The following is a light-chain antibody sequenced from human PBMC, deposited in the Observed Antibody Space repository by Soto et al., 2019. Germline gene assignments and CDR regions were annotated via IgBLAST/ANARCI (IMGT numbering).Light chain of an antibody. CDR2: DVS. Sequence: ELAMTQSPATLSVSPGERATLSCRAGQGVTTNFACYQQKSRQSPRLLIYDVSIRATGVPARFSGTGSETDFTLTISGLQSEDSAVYFCQQYNNWPFSFGQGTRLEIK. CDR3: QQYNNWPFS. V-gene: IGKV3-15*01. CDR1: QGVTTN. J-gene: IGKJ5*01.